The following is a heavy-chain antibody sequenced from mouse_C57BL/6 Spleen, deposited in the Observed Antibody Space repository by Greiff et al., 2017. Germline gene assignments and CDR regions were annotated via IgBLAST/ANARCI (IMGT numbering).Heavy chain of an antibody. D-gene: IGHD1-1*01. Sequence: VQLQQSGPVLVKPGASVKMSCKASGYTFTDYYMNWVKQSPGKSLEWIGVINPYNGGTSYNQKFKGKATLTVDKSSRTAYMELNNLTSEDSAVYYCAREGYYYGNSLNYAMDYWGQGTSVTVSS. CDR2: INPYNGGT. V-gene: IGHV1-19*01. J-gene: IGHJ4*01. CDR1: GYTFTDYY. CDR3: AREGYYYGNSLNYAMDY.